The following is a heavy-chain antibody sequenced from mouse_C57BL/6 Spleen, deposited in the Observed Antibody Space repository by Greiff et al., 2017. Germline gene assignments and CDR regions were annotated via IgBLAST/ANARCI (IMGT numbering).Heavy chain of an antibody. CDR3: ARNYDYVGDYFDY. V-gene: IGHV2-2*01. J-gene: IGHJ2*01. Sequence: VKLMESGPGLVQPSQSLSITCTVSGFSLTSYGVHWVRQSPGKGLEWLGVIWSGGSTDYNAAFISRLSISKDNSKSQVFFKMNSLQADDTAIYYCARNYDYVGDYFDYWGQGTTLTVSS. CDR2: IWSGGST. D-gene: IGHD2-4*01. CDR1: GFSLTSYG.